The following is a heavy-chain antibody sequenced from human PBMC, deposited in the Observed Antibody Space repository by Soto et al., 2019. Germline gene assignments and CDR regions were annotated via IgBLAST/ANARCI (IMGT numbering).Heavy chain of an antibody. V-gene: IGHV3-23*01. CDR1: GFTFSSYA. J-gene: IGHJ4*02. D-gene: IGHD3-10*01. CDR3: ANALGYYYGSGSYSRFDY. Sequence: LRLSCAASGFTFSSYAMSWVRQAPGKGLEWVSAISGSGGSTYYADSVKGRFTISRDNSKNTLYLQMNSLRAEDTAVYYCANALGYYYGSGSYSRFDYWGQGTLVTVSS. CDR2: ISGSGGST.